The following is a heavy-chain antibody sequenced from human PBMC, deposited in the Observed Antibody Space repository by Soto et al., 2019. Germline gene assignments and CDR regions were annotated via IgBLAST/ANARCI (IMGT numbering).Heavy chain of an antibody. CDR3: IRDFGDVGSTAAFDI. V-gene: IGHV3-74*01. Sequence: EVQLVESGGGLVQSGGSLRLSCAASGFAFGNLWMHWVRQSPGKGLVWVDLFTGEGIISYADSVKGRFTISRDNAKNTLYLQMSSLRAEDTAMYYCIRDFGDVGSTAAFDIWGPGTMVTVSS. CDR2: FTGEGII. J-gene: IGHJ3*02. D-gene: IGHD1-26*01. CDR1: GFAFGNLW.